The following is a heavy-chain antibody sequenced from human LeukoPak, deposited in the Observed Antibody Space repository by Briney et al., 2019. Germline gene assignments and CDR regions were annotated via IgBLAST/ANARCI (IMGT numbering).Heavy chain of an antibody. D-gene: IGHD2-2*01. Sequence: ASVKVSCKASGYTFTGYYMHWVRQAPGQGLEWMGWINPNSGGTNYAQKFQGRVTMTRDTSISTAYMELSRLRSDDTAVYYCARDDCCSTSCSYGMDVWGQGTTVTVSS. CDR1: GYTFTGYY. CDR3: ARDDCCSTSCSYGMDV. CDR2: INPNSGGT. J-gene: IGHJ6*02. V-gene: IGHV1-2*02.